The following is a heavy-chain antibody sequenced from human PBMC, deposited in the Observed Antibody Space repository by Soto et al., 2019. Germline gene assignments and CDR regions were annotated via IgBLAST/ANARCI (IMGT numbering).Heavy chain of an antibody. CDR3: AREEAKYSSSSGAFDI. Sequence: EGSLRLSCAASGFTFSRYWMSWVRQAPGKGLEWVANIKKDGSEKYYVDSVKGRFTISRDNAKNSLYLQMNSLRAEDTAVYYCAREEAKYSSSSGAFDIWGQGTMVTVS. V-gene: IGHV3-7*01. CDR1: GFTFSRYW. D-gene: IGHD6-6*01. CDR2: IKKDGSEK. J-gene: IGHJ3*02.